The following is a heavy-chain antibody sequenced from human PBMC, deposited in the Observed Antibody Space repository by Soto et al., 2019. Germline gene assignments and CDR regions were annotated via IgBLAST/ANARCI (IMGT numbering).Heavy chain of an antibody. D-gene: IGHD3-9*01. V-gene: IGHV1-18*01. CDR1: GYTFTSYG. Sequence: GASVKVSCKASGYTFTSYGISWVRQAPGQGLEWMGWISAYNGNTNYAQKLQGRVTMTTDTSTSTAYMELRSLRSDDTAVYYCARQLVYYDILTGYYHWFDPWGQGTLVTVSS. CDR2: ISAYNGNT. CDR3: ARQLVYYDILTGYYHWFDP. J-gene: IGHJ5*02.